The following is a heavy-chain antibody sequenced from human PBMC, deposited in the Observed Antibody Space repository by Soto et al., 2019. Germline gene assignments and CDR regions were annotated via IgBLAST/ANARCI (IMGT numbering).Heavy chain of an antibody. D-gene: IGHD2-15*01. CDR3: AKDIDIVVVVAATPYYFDY. V-gene: IGHV3-23*01. Sequence: GGSLRLSCAASGFTFSSYAMSWVRQAPGKGLEWVSAISGSGGSTYYADSVKGRFTISRDNSKNTLYLQMNSLRAEDTAVYYCAKDIDIVVVVAATPYYFDYWGQGTLVTVSS. CDR2: ISGSGGST. CDR1: GFTFSSYA. J-gene: IGHJ4*02.